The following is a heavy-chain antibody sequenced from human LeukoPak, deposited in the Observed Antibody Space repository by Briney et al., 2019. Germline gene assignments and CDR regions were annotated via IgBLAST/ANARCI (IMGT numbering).Heavy chain of an antibody. V-gene: IGHV4-39*01. Sequence: SETLSLTCTVSGGSISSSSYYWGWIRQPPGKGLEWIGSIYYSGSTYYNPSLKSRVTISVDTSKNQFSLKLSSVTAADTAVYYCARGGRYFDWLPHHNWFDPWGQGTLVTVSS. CDR1: GGSISSSSYY. D-gene: IGHD3-9*01. CDR2: IYYSGST. J-gene: IGHJ5*02. CDR3: ARGGRYFDWLPHHNWFDP.